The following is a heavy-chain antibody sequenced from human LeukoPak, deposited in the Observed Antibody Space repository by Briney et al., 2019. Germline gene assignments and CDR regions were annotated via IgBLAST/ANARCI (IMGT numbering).Heavy chain of an antibody. J-gene: IGHJ5*02. CDR2: INPNSGGT. CDR1: GYTFTGYY. D-gene: IGHD3-3*01. V-gene: IGHV1-2*02. CDR3: AREGAPYDFWSGSRWFDP. Sequence: ASVKVSCKASGYTFTGYYMHWVRQAPGQGLEWMGWINPNSGGTNYAQKFQGRVTMTRDTSISTAYMELSRLRSDDTAVYYCAREGAPYDFWSGSRWFDPWGQGTLVTVPS.